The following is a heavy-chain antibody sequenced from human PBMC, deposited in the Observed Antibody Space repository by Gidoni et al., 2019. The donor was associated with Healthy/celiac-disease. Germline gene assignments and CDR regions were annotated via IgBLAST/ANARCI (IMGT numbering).Heavy chain of an antibody. CDR3: ARGSLGGWYGGGDY. Sequence: QVQLVESGGGVVQPGRSLRLSCAASGFTFSSYGMHGVRQAPGKGLEGVAVIGYDGSNKYYADSVKGRFTISRDNSKNTLYLQMNSLRAEDTAVYYCARGSLGGWYGGGDYWGQGTLVTVSS. D-gene: IGHD6-19*01. V-gene: IGHV3-33*01. CDR1: GFTFSSYG. J-gene: IGHJ4*02. CDR2: IGYDGSNK.